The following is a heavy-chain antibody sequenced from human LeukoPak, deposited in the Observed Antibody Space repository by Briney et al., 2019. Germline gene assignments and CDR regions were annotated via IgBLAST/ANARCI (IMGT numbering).Heavy chain of an antibody. D-gene: IGHD3-22*01. J-gene: IGHJ4*02. CDR2: IYPGDSDT. V-gene: IGHV5-51*01. CDR1: GYSFTSYW. Sequence: GESLKISCKGSGYSFTSYWIGWVRQMPGKGLEWMGIIYPGDSDTRYSPSFQGQVTISADKSISTAYLQWSSLKASDTAMYYCARQTYYYDSSGYRTSRAVDYWGQETLVTVSS. CDR3: ARQTYYYDSSGYRTSRAVDY.